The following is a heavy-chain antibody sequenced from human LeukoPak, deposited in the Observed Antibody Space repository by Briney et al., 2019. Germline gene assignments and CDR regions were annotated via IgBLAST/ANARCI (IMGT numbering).Heavy chain of an antibody. Sequence: GGSLRLSCAASGFTVSSNYMSWVRQAPGKGLEWVSVIYSGGSTYYADSVKGRFTISRDNSKNTLYLQMNSLRAEDTAVYYCAPRAYCVGDCYTSDYWGQGTLVTVSS. V-gene: IGHV3-66*01. D-gene: IGHD2-21*02. CDR1: GFTVSSNY. J-gene: IGHJ4*02. CDR2: IYSGGST. CDR3: APRAYCVGDCYTSDY.